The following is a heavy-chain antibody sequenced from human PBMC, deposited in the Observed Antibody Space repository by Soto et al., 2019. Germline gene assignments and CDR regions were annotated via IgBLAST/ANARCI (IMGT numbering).Heavy chain of an antibody. J-gene: IGHJ5*02. D-gene: IGHD6-6*01. Sequence: QVQLQESGPRLVKPSQTLSLSCAVSVGPIISASYSWNWIRHSPGRALEWIGHIYSSGSTYYNPSLKSRVSISVDTSNNQFSLKLTSVTAADTAVYFCAREDAARIERWFDAWGQGILVTVSS. CDR2: IYSSGST. CDR1: VGPIISASYS. CDR3: AREDAARIERWFDA. V-gene: IGHV4-31*11.